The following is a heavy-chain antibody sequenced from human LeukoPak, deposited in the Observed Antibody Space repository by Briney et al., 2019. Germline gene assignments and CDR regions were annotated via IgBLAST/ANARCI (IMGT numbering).Heavy chain of an antibody. Sequence: SETLSLTCTVSGDSISSYYWSWIRQPPGKGLEWIGYIYYSGSTNYNPSLKSRVTISVDTSKNQISLKLSSVTAADTAVYYCARQKANGDFHFDYWGQGTLVTVSS. V-gene: IGHV4-59*08. CDR1: GDSISSYY. CDR2: IYYSGST. D-gene: IGHD4-17*01. CDR3: ARQKANGDFHFDY. J-gene: IGHJ4*02.